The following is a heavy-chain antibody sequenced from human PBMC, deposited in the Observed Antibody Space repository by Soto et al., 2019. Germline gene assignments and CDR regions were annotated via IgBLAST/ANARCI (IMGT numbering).Heavy chain of an antibody. CDR3: ARAVFGDFWSGYYTGYGTYYYYYGMDV. Sequence: SETLSLTCTVSGGSISSSSYYWGWIRQPPGKGLEWIGSIYYSGSTYYNPSLKSRVTISVDTSKNQFSLKLSSVTAADTAVYYCARAVFGDFWSGYYTGYGTYYYYYGMDVWGQGTTVTVSS. CDR1: GGSISSSSYY. J-gene: IGHJ6*02. V-gene: IGHV4-39*01. D-gene: IGHD3-3*01. CDR2: IYYSGST.